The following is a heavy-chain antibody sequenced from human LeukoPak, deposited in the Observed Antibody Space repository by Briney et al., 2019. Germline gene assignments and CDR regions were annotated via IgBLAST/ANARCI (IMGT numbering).Heavy chain of an antibody. CDR1: GYTFSVYS. D-gene: IGHD3-16*02. V-gene: IGHV3-21*01. J-gene: IGHJ3*02. Sequence: GGSLRLSRAASGYTFSVYSVNWVRQVPGKGLEWVSSISSSGTYIYYADSVKGRFTISRDNAKNSLFLQMNSLRAEDTAVYYCVSGNDPDYVWGTYRLDAFDIWGEGTMVIVSS. CDR3: VSGNDPDYVWGTYRLDAFDI. CDR2: ISSSGTYI.